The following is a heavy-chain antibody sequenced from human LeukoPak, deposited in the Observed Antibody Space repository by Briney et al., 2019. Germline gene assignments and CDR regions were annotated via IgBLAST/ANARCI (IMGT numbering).Heavy chain of an antibody. D-gene: IGHD5-12*01. J-gene: IGHJ4*02. Sequence: ASVKVSCKASGYTFTGYYMHWARQAPGQGLEWMGWINPNSGGTNYAQKFQGRVTMTRDTSISTAYMELSRLRSDDTAVYYCARDHSGRDGYNFDYWGQGTLVTVSS. CDR3: ARDHSGRDGYNFDY. CDR2: INPNSGGT. CDR1: GYTFTGYY. V-gene: IGHV1-2*02.